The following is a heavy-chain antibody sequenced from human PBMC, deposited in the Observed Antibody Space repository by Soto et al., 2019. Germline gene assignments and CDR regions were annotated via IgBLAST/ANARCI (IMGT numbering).Heavy chain of an antibody. Sequence: GGSLRLSCAASGFTFDDYGMSWARQAPGKGLECVFGVIWNGGSIGYADSVKGRFTISRGNAKNSLYLQMNSLRAEDTAFYYCVRGASLNFDYWGQGTLVTVSS. CDR1: GFTFDDYG. V-gene: IGHV3-20*04. CDR3: VRGASLNFDY. J-gene: IGHJ4*02. D-gene: IGHD1-26*01. CDR2: VIWNGGSI.